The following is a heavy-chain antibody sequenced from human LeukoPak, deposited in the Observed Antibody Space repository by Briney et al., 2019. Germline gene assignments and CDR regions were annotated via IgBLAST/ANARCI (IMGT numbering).Heavy chain of an antibody. CDR2: MNPNSGDT. J-gene: IGHJ4*02. D-gene: IGHD5-12*01. CDR1: GYTFTSYD. V-gene: IGHV1-8*01. Sequence: ASVKVSCKASGYTFTSYDINWVRQAAGHGLEWMGWMNPNSGDTFYAPKLQGRLTMTRNTFMRTAYLELSSLRSEDTALYYCAASGYDRGTLHVYWGQGTLVTVSS. CDR3: AASGYDRGTLHVY.